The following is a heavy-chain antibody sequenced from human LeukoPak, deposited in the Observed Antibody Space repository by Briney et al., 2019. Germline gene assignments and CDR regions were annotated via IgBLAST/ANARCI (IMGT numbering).Heavy chain of an antibody. CDR2: ISASGGST. D-gene: IGHD3-3*01. V-gene: IGHV3-23*01. Sequence: GGSLRLSCAASGFTFSSYGMSWVRQAPGKGLEWVSAISASGGSTYYADSVKGRFTISRDNSKNTLYLQMNSLRAEDTAVYYCAIEPTLSYYDFWSGYFPQISHHMDVWGKGTTVTVSS. J-gene: IGHJ6*03. CDR1: GFTFSSYG. CDR3: AIEPTLSYYDFWSGYFPQISHHMDV.